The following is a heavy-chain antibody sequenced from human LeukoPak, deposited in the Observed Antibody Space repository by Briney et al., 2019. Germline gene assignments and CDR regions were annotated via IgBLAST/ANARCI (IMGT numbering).Heavy chain of an antibody. J-gene: IGHJ4*02. Sequence: GSLRLSCAASGFTFSSYGMHWVRQAPGKGLEWVAFIRYDGSNKYYADSVKGRFTISRDNSKNTLYLQMNSLRAEDTAVYYCAKETTVVTGFDYWGQGTLVTVSS. V-gene: IGHV3-30*02. D-gene: IGHD4-23*01. CDR2: IRYDGSNK. CDR3: AKETTVVTGFDY. CDR1: GFTFSSYG.